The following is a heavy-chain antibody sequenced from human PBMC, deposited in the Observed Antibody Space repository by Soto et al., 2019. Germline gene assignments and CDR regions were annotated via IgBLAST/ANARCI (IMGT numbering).Heavy chain of an antibody. Sequence: PGGSLRLSCAASGFTFTTYTMSWVRQAPGKGLEWVSVISGSGGRPSYADSVQGRFIISRDNSKNTLYLQMNSLRAEDTAVYYCAKVNYGDYLLSETFDYWGQGTLVTVSS. CDR1: GFTFTTYT. D-gene: IGHD4-17*01. J-gene: IGHJ4*02. CDR3: AKVNYGDYLLSETFDY. CDR2: ISGSGGRP. V-gene: IGHV3-23*01.